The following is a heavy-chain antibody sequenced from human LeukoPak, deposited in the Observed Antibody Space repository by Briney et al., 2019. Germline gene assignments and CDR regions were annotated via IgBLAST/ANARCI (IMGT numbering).Heavy chain of an antibody. J-gene: IGHJ4*02. V-gene: IGHV4-34*01. Sequence: GSLRLSCVASGFTFSSYSMHWVRQPPGKGLEWIGEINHSGSTNYNPSLKSRVTISVDTSKNQFSLKLSSVTAADTAVYYCARGRSANYYGSGSYYYWGQGTLVTVSS. D-gene: IGHD3-10*01. CDR2: INHSGST. CDR3: ARGRSANYYGSGSYYY. CDR1: GFTFSSYS.